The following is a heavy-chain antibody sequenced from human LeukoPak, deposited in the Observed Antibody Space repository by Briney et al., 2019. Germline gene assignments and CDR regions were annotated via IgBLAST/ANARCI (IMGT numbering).Heavy chain of an antibody. D-gene: IGHD1-26*01. J-gene: IGHJ4*02. CDR2: VNPNSGGT. V-gene: IGHV1-2*02. CDR3: AREGGSYCFDY. Sequence: GASVKVSCKASGYTFTGYYMHWVRQAPGQGLEWMGWVNPNSGGTNYAQKFQGRVTMTRDTSISTAYMELSSLRSEDMAVYYCAREGGSYCFDYWGQGTLVTVSS. CDR1: GYTFTGYY.